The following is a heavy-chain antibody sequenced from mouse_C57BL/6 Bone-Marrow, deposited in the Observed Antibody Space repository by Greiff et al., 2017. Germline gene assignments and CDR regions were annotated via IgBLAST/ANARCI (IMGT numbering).Heavy chain of an antibody. CDR1: GYTFTTYP. Sequence: VQLQQSGAELVKPGASVKMSCKASGYTFTTYPIEWMKQNHGRSLEWIGNFHPYNDDTKYNEKFKGKATLTVEKSSSTVYLELSLLTSDGSAVYYGARGGGYYTDYYAMDYWGQGTSVTVSS. CDR3: ARGGGYYTDYYAMDY. V-gene: IGHV1-47*01. CDR2: FHPYNDDT. J-gene: IGHJ4*01. D-gene: IGHD2-3*01.